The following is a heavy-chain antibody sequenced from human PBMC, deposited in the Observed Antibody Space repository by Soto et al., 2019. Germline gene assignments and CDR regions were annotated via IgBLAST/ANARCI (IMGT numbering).Heavy chain of an antibody. CDR2: IYPGDSDT. J-gene: IGHJ4*02. V-gene: IGHV5-51*01. D-gene: IGHD5-18*01. CDR1: GYSFTNYW. CDR3: ARQSGYSYGFRGYDFDY. Sequence: GDSLKISCKGSGYSFTNYWIGWVRQMPGKGLEWMGIIYPGDSDTRYSPSFQGQVTISADKSISTAYLQLSSLKASDTAMYYCARQSGYSYGFRGYDFDYWGQGTLVTVSS.